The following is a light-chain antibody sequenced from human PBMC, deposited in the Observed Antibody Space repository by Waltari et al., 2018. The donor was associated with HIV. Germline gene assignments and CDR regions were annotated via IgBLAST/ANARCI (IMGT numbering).Light chain of an antibody. CDR3: TSYAGRDNLV. J-gene: IGLJ2*01. CDR1: SSDGRANDY. V-gene: IGLV2-8*01. CDR2: EVS. Sequence: QSALTQPPPASGPPGQSATISCTGTSSDGRANDYVSWYQQHPGKAPKVMIYEVSKRPSGVPDRISGSKAGNTASLTVSGLQAEDEADYFCTSYAGRDNLVFGGGTKLTV.